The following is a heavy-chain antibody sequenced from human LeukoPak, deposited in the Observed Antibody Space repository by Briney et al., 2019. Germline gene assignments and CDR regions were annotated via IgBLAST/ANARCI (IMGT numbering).Heavy chain of an antibody. CDR3: TTESGYYYDSSGYYYAVV. Sequence: GGSLRLSCAASGFSFSSFDMVWVRQAPGKGLEWVAGVSNGGDRTYHADSVKGRFTISRDNSKSALFLQMNRLRAEDTAVYYCTTESGYYYDSSGYYYAVVWGKGTTVTVSS. V-gene: IGHV3-23*01. CDR1: GFSFSSFD. J-gene: IGHJ6*04. CDR2: VSNGGDRT. D-gene: IGHD3-22*01.